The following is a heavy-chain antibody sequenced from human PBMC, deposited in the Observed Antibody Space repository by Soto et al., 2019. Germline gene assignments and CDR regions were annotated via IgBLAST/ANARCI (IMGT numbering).Heavy chain of an antibody. V-gene: IGHV3-23*01. CDR3: AKGLDTETQYYSYYYMDV. CDR2: ISGGGGST. J-gene: IGHJ6*03. D-gene: IGHD5-18*01. CDR1: GFTFNNYA. Sequence: PWGSLRLSCAASGFTFNNYAMSWVRQAPGRGLEWVSAISGGGGSTYYADSVKGRFTIFRDNPKNTLYLQMNSLRAEDTAVYFCAKGLDTETQYYSYYYMDVWGKGTTVTVSS.